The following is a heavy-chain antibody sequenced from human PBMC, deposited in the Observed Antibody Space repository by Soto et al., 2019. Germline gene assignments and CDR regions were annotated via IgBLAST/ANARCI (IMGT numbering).Heavy chain of an antibody. CDR2: IIPIFGTA. Sequence: ASVKVSCKASGGTFSSYAISWVRQAPGQGLEWMGGIIPIFGTANYAQKFQGRVTITADTSNTTAYMELTSLTSDDTGVYYCAGGNFRYWGQGTLVTVSS. CDR3: AGGNFRY. V-gene: IGHV1-69*06. CDR1: GGTFSSYA. J-gene: IGHJ4*02.